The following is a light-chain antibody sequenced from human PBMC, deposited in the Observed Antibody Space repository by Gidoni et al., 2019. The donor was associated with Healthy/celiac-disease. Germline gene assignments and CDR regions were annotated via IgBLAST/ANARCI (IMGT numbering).Light chain of an antibody. CDR1: SSNIGSNY. CDR3: AAWDDSLSGGGV. Sequence: QSVLTQPPSASGTPGQRVTISCSGSSSNIGSNYVYWYQQPPGTAPKLLIYRNNQRPSGVPDRFSGSKSGTSASLAISGLRSEDEADYYCAAWDDSLSGGGVFGGGTKLTVL. V-gene: IGLV1-47*01. CDR2: RNN. J-gene: IGLJ3*02.